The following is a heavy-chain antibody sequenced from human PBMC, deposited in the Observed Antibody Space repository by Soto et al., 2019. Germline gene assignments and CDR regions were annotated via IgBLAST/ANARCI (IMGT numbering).Heavy chain of an antibody. J-gene: IGHJ6*02. CDR3: AREDRDRETGLVPAAIDGMDV. D-gene: IGHD2-2*01. CDR1: GGTFSRYS. V-gene: IGHV1-69*08. CDR2: IIPIFGIA. Sequence: QVQLVQSGAEVKKPGSSVKVSCKASGGTFSRYSITWVRQAPGHGLEWIGRIIPIFGIASYAQKFQGRVTITADESTSTAYMELSSLRSDATAVYYCAREDRDRETGLVPAAIDGMDVWGQGNTVTVSS.